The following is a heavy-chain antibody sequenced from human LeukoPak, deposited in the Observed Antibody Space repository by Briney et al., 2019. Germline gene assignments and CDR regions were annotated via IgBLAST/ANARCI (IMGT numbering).Heavy chain of an antibody. CDR3: ARGYYDFWSGYRYYFDY. CDR2: INPNSGGT. V-gene: IGHV1-2*02. J-gene: IGHJ4*02. Sequence: ASVKVSCKASGYTFTGYYMHWVRQAPGQGLEWMGWINPNSGGTNYAQKFQGRVTMTRDTSISTAYMELSRLRSDDTAVYYCARGYYDFWSGYRYYFDYWGQGTLVTVSS. D-gene: IGHD3-3*01. CDR1: GYTFTGYY.